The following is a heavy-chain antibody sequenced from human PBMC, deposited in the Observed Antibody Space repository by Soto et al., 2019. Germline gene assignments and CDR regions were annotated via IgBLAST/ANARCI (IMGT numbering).Heavy chain of an antibody. CDR3: ARGPLYYFDY. V-gene: IGHV3-21*02. J-gene: IGHJ4*02. CDR1: GFFFTGYT. CDR2: ISSSSTNI. Sequence: EVQLVESGGGLVKPGGSRRLSCAASGFFFTGYTMNWFGRAQGKGLEGVSSISSSSTNIHYADSVKGRFTISRDNAKKSLYLQMNSLRAEDTAVYYCARGPLYYFDYWGQGTLVTVSS.